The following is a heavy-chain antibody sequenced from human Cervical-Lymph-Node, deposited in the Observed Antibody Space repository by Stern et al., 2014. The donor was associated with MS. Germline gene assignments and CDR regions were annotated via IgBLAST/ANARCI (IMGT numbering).Heavy chain of an antibody. V-gene: IGHV4-59*01. CDR1: GGSISSYY. CDR2: IYYSGST. J-gene: IGHJ5*02. Sequence: QDQLVESGPGLVKPSETLSLTCTVSGGSISSYYWSWIRQPPGKGLEWIGYIYYSGSTNYNPSLKSRVTISVDTSKNQFSLKLSSVTAADTAVYYCARWGSLGRFDPWGQGTLVTVSS. CDR3: ARWGSLGRFDP. D-gene: IGHD3-16*01.